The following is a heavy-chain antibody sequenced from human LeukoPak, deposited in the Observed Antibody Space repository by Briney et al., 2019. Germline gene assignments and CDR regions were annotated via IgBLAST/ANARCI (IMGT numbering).Heavy chain of an antibody. Sequence: GRSLRLSCAASGFRSSYYVMHWVRQAPGKGLEWVAGIPYDGSNRYFADSVKGRFTIYKDNSKNTLYLQMNSLRAGETAVYFCARAEFSSSWFHFDHWGQGTLVTVSS. V-gene: IGHV3-30*04. D-gene: IGHD6-13*01. CDR2: IPYDGSNR. CDR1: GFRSSYYV. CDR3: ARAEFSSSWFHFDH. J-gene: IGHJ4*02.